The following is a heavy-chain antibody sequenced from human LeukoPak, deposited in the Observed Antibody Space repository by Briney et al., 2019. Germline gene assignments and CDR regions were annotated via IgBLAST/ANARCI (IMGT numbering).Heavy chain of an antibody. CDR2: IYYSSNT. Sequence: PSETLSLTCTVSGDSLRSSGQYWGWIRQPPGKGPGWIGNIYYSSNTYYNPSLKSRVTISVDTSKNQFSLKLSLVTAADTAVYYCARHPQGYYIYNWGQGTLVTVSS. J-gene: IGHJ4*02. CDR3: ARHPQGYYIYN. V-gene: IGHV4-39*01. D-gene: IGHD3-9*01. CDR1: GDSLRSSGQY.